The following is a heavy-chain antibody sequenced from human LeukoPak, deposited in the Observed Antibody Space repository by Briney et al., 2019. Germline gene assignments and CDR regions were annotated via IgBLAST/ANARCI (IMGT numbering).Heavy chain of an antibody. D-gene: IGHD3-3*01. J-gene: IGHJ5*02. CDR3: ARGSRDFWSGYNWFDP. CDR1: GYTFTSYD. CDR2: MNPNSGNT. Sequence: ASVKVSCKASGYTFTSYDINWVRQATGQGLEWMGWMNPNSGNTGYAQKFQGRVTMTRNTSISTAYMELSSLRSEDTAVYYCARGSRDFWSGYNWFDPWGQGTLVTVSS. V-gene: IGHV1-8*01.